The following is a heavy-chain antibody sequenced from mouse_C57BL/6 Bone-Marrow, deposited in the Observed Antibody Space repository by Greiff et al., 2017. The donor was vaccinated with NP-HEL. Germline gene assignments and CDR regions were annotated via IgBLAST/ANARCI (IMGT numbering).Heavy chain of an antibody. J-gene: IGHJ2*01. CDR2: INPNNGGT. D-gene: IGHD1-1*01. CDR3: AREGYSSTFDY. CDR1: GYTFTDYY. V-gene: IGHV1-26*01. Sequence: VQLQQSGPELVKPGASVKISCKASGYTFTDYYMNWVKQSHGKSLEWIGDINPNNGGTSYNQKFKGKATLTVDKSSSTAYMELRSLTSEDSAVYYCAREGYSSTFDYWGRGTTLTVSS.